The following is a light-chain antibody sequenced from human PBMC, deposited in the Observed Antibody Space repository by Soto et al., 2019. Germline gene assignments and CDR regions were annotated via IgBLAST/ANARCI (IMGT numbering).Light chain of an antibody. V-gene: IGKV1-17*01. CDR3: LQRHAYPPT. J-gene: IGKJ1*01. CDR2: ATS. CDR1: EDIKSD. Sequence: DLQMTQSPSSLSASVGDRVIITCRASEDIKSDLGWYQQKAGEAPRRLISATSSLQSGVPSRFSGSGSGTEFALMISCLQPEDFATYSCLQRHAYPPTFGQGSNVKIK.